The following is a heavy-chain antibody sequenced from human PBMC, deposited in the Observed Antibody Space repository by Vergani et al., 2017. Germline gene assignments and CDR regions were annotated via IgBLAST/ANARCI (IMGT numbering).Heavy chain of an antibody. J-gene: IGHJ4*02. CDR2: ISYDGRNK. Sequence: QVQLVESGGGVVQPGRSLRLSCAASGCTFSCYGMHWVRQAPGKGLEWVAVISYDGRNKYYADSVKGRFTISRDNSKNTLYLQMNSLRAEDTAVYYCAKYASRGSGIDFWGQGTLVTVSS. CDR3: AKYASRGSGIDF. V-gene: IGHV3-30*18. CDR1: GCTFSCYG. D-gene: IGHD3-10*01.